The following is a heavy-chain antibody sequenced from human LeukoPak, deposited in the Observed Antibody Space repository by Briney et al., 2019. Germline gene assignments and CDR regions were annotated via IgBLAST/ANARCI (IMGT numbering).Heavy chain of an antibody. CDR2: IFPGDSDT. Sequence: KISCKASGYSFTNYWIGWVRQMPGRGLEWMGIIFPGDSDTTYSPSFQGQVTISADKSINTAYLQWSRLKASDSAMYYCASSQSQTRFDYWGQGTLVTASS. D-gene: IGHD1/OR15-1a*01. J-gene: IGHJ4*02. V-gene: IGHV5-51*01. CDR3: ASSQSQTRFDY. CDR1: GYSFTNYW.